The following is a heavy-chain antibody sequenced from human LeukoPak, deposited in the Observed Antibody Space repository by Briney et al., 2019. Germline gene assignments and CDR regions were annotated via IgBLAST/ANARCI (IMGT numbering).Heavy chain of an antibody. CDR2: IIPIFGTA. Sequence: GASVKVSCKASGGTFSSYAISWVRQAPGQGLEWMGGIIPIFGTANYAQKFQGRVTITTDESTSTAYMELSSLRSEDTAVYYCARGPGIAANGEYFDYWGQGTLVTVSS. J-gene: IGHJ4*02. CDR1: GGTFSSYA. CDR3: ARGPGIAANGEYFDY. D-gene: IGHD6-13*01. V-gene: IGHV1-69*05.